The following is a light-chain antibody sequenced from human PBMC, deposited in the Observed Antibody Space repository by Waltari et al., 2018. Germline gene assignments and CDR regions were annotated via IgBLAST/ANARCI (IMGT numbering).Light chain of an antibody. Sequence: EIVLTQSPGTLSLSPGERATLSCRASQSVGRTLAWYQQKPGQAPRLLIYAASNRATGIPDRFSGSGSGTDFSLTISRLEPEDFAVYYCQHYVRLPATFGQGTKVASK. V-gene: IGKV3-20*01. J-gene: IGKJ1*01. CDR2: AAS. CDR3: QHYVRLPAT. CDR1: QSVGRT.